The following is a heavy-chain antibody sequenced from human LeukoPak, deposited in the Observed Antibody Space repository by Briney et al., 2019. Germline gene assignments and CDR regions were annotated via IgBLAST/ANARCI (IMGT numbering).Heavy chain of an antibody. CDR3: ARPYSGSYSKVDAFDI. Sequence: PSETLSLTCTVSGGSISSYYWSWIRQPPGKGLEWIGYIYYSGSTNYNPSLKSRVTISVDTSKNQFSLKLSSVTAADTAVYYCARPYSGSYSKVDAFDIWGQGTMVTVSS. CDR2: IYYSGST. CDR1: GGSISSYY. V-gene: IGHV4-59*08. J-gene: IGHJ3*02. D-gene: IGHD1-26*01.